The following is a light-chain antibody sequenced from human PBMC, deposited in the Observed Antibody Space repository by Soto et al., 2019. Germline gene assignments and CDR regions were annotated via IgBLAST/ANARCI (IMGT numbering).Light chain of an antibody. CDR3: QVWDYSTDSYV. Sequence: SYELTQPPSVSVAPGQTARITCGGNNIGDKSVHWYQQKPGQAPVLVVYDDSDWPSGIPERFSGSLSRNTATLTISRVEAGDEADYYCQVWDYSTDSYVFGPGTKVTVL. V-gene: IGLV3-21*02. J-gene: IGLJ1*01. CDR2: DDS. CDR1: NIGDKS.